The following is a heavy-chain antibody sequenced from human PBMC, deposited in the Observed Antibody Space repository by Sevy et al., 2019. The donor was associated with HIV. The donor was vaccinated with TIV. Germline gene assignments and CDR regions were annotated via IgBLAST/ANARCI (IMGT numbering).Heavy chain of an antibody. CDR2: IYYSGST. CDR1: GGSISSGGYY. J-gene: IGHJ4*02. Sequence: SETLSLTCTVSGGSISSGGYYWSWIRQHPGKGLEWIGYIYYSGSTYYNPSLKSRVTISVDTSKNQFSLKLSSVTAADTAVYYCARAQTEYSSSSFDYWGQGTLVTVSP. V-gene: IGHV4-31*03. CDR3: ARAQTEYSSSSFDY. D-gene: IGHD6-6*01.